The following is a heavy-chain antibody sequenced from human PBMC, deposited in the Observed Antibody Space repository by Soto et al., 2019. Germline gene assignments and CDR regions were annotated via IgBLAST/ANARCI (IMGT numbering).Heavy chain of an antibody. D-gene: IGHD3-3*01. CDR1: GFTFSTYW. Sequence: GGSLRLSCAVSGFTFSTYWMSWVRQAPGKGLEWLASIKQDGSEKYYVNSVKGRFTISRDNAKDSLYLQMNSLRGEDTAVYYGARDGGPIKIFGEALSGYFDFWGQGTLVTVSS. CDR3: ARDGGPIKIFGEALSGYFDF. CDR2: IKQDGSEK. V-gene: IGHV3-7*03. J-gene: IGHJ4*02.